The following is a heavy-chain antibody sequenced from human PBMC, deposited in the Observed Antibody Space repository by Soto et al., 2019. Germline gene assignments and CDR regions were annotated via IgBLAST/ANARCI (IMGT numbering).Heavy chain of an antibody. D-gene: IGHD3-16*01. V-gene: IGHV4-34*01. Sequence: TSETLSLTCEVSGGSLTGYYWIWDRQTPGKGLEWIGEINDSGTTYYNPSFKSRLTTSINTAKRQISLRLTSVTAADTGVYYCQGGDFWGQGTRVTVSS. CDR2: INDSGTT. CDR3: QGGDF. CDR1: GGSLTGYY. J-gene: IGHJ4*02.